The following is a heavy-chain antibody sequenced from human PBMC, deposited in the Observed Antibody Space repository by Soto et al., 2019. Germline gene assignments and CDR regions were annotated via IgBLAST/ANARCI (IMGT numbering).Heavy chain of an antibody. CDR2: IYPGDSDT. Sequence: HGESLKISCQSSGYRFTTSWIGWVRQMPGKGLEWMGTIYPGDSDTRYSPSFQGQVTISADKSMGTAYLQWGSLRASDTAIYYCAKSGYSSHGMDVWGQGTTVTVSS. CDR1: GYRFTTSW. J-gene: IGHJ6*02. V-gene: IGHV5-51*01. CDR3: AKSGYSSHGMDV. D-gene: IGHD3-22*01.